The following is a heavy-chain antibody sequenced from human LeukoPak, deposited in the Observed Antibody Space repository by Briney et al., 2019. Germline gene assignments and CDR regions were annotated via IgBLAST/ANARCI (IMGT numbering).Heavy chain of an antibody. CDR3: ARGYCNNNKCYTIDY. CDR1: GFTFSSYG. D-gene: IGHD2/OR15-2a*01. J-gene: IGHJ4*02. CDR2: ISYDGSNK. V-gene: IGHV3-30*03. Sequence: GRSLRLSCAASGFTFSSYGMHWVRQAPGKGLEWVAVISYDGSNKYYADSVKGRFTISRDNSKNTLYLQMNSLRAEDTAVYYCARGYCNNNKCYTIDYWGQGALVTVSP.